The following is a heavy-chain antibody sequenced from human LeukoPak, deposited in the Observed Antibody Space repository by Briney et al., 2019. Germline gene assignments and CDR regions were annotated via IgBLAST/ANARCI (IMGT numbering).Heavy chain of an antibody. CDR3: ARDQVVTTETTTFDY. CDR2: ISSSSSTI. CDR1: GFTFSSYS. D-gene: IGHD4-11*01. V-gene: IGHV3-48*01. Sequence: GGSLRLSCAASGFTFSSYSMNWVRQAPGKGLEWVSYISSSSSTIYYADSVKGRFTISRDNAKNSLYLQMNSLRAEDTAVYYCARDQVVTTETTTFDYWGQGTLVTVSS. J-gene: IGHJ4*02.